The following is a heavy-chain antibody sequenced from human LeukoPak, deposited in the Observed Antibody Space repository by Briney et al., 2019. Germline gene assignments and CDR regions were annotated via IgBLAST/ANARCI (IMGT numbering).Heavy chain of an antibody. Sequence: GGSLRLSCAASGFTFSSYSMNWVRQAPGKGLEWVSSISSSSSYIYYADSVKGRFTISRDNAKNSLYLQMNSLRAEDTAVYYCARDPSGDSSGWYRSPPDYWGQGTLVTVSS. CDR3: ARDPSGDSSGWYRSPPDY. V-gene: IGHV3-21*01. D-gene: IGHD6-19*01. CDR2: ISSSSSYI. J-gene: IGHJ4*02. CDR1: GFTFSSYS.